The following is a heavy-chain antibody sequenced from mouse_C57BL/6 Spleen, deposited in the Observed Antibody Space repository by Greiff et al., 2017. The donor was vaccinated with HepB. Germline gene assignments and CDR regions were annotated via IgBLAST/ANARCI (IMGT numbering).Heavy chain of an antibody. D-gene: IGHD1-1*01. CDR3: TGPHYYGKRGYYAMDY. CDR1: GFTFSNYW. V-gene: IGHV6-3*01. CDR2: IRLKSDNYAT. J-gene: IGHJ4*01. Sequence: EVQLVESGGGLVQPGGSMKLSCVASGFTFSNYWMNWVRQSPEKGLEWVAQIRLKSDNYATHYAESVKGRFTISRDDSKSSVYLQMNNLRAEDTGIYYCTGPHYYGKRGYYAMDYWGQGTSVTVSS.